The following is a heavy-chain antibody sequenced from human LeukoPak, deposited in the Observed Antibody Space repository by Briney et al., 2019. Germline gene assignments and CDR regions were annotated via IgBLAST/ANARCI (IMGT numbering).Heavy chain of an antibody. CDR1: GDSISRYY. CDR2: IYSSGTT. J-gene: IGHJ4*02. V-gene: IGHV4-4*07. CDR3: ARGRAGWNPTFFDY. D-gene: IGHD1-1*01. Sequence: SDTLSLTCTVSGDSISRYYWSWIRQPAGQGLEWLGRIYSSGTTNYNPSLKSRLTMSVDTSYNQLSLKLSSVTAADTAVYYCARGRAGWNPTFFDYWGEGTLVAVSS.